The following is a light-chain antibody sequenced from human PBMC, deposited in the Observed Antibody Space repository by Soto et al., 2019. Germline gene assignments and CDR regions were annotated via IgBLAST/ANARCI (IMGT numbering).Light chain of an antibody. J-gene: IGLJ1*01. Sequence: QSVLTQPPSASGTPGQRVTISCSGGSSNIGTNSVNWYQQLPGRAPKLLIYNNDLRPSGVPDRFSGSKSGTSASLAISGLQSEDEVYYYCAAWDDSLNGFYVFGIGTNVTVL. CDR3: AAWDDSLNGFYV. CDR1: SSNIGTNS. V-gene: IGLV1-44*01. CDR2: NND.